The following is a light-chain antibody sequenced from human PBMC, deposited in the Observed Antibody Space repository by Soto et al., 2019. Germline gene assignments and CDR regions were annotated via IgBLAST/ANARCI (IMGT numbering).Light chain of an antibody. CDR3: LQDYNYPRT. CDR2: AAS. CDR1: QVIGND. V-gene: IGKV1-6*01. J-gene: IGKJ1*01. Sequence: AIPMTQSPSSLSASVGDRVTITCRASQVIGNDLGWYQQQPGKAPKLLIYAASSLHSGVPSRFSGSRSGTDFTLTISSLQPEDCATYYCLQDYNYPRTFGQGTKVEIK.